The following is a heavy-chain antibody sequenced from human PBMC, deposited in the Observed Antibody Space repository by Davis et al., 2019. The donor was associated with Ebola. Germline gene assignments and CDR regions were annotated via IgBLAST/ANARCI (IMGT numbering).Heavy chain of an antibody. J-gene: IGHJ6*04. Sequence: ASVKVSCKASGYTFTNYGITWVRQAPGQGLEWMGWISAYNGNTNYAQKLQGRVTMTTDTSTSTAYMELRSLRSDDTAVYYCARDILTLHGMDVWGKGTTVTVSS. CDR3: ARDILTLHGMDV. CDR1: GYTFTNYG. CDR2: ISAYNGNT. V-gene: IGHV1-18*04. D-gene: IGHD3-9*01.